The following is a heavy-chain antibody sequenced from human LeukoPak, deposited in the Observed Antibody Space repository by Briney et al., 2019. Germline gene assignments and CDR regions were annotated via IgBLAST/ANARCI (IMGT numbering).Heavy chain of an antibody. CDR2: IIPIFGTA. CDR1: GGTFSSYA. D-gene: IGHD3-22*01. CDR3: ARGDPYYYDSSAPGGFDP. V-gene: IGHV1-69*06. Sequence: SVKVSCKASGGTFSSYAISWVRQAPGQGLEWMGGIIPIFGTANYAQKFQGRVTITADKSTSTAYMELSSLRSEDTAVCYCARGDPYYYDSSAPGGFDPWGQGTLVTVSS. J-gene: IGHJ5*02.